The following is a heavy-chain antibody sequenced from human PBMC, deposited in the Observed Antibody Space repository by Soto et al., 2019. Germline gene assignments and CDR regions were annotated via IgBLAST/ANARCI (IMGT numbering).Heavy chain of an antibody. V-gene: IGHV1-18*04. D-gene: IGHD2-2*01. CDR2: ISAYNGNT. Sequence: GASVKVSCKASGYTFTSYGISWVRQAPGQGLEWMGWISAYNGNTNYAQKLQGRVTMTTDTSTSTAYMELRSLRSDDTAVYYCARDLDIVVVPAASPFDPWGQGTLVTVSS. J-gene: IGHJ5*02. CDR3: ARDLDIVVVPAASPFDP. CDR1: GYTFTSYG.